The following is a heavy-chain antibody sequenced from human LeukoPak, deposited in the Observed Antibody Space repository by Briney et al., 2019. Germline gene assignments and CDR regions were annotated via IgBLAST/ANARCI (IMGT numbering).Heavy chain of an antibody. CDR3: ARGGARYCTNGVCSDWFDP. CDR1: GYTFTSYD. D-gene: IGHD2-8*01. V-gene: IGHV1-8*01. Sequence: GASVKVSCKASGYTFTSYDINWVRQAPGQGIEWMGWMNPNSGNTGYAQKFQGRVTMTRNTSISTAYMELSSLRSEDTAVYYCARGGARYCTNGVCSDWFDPWGQGTLVTVSS. J-gene: IGHJ5*02. CDR2: MNPNSGNT.